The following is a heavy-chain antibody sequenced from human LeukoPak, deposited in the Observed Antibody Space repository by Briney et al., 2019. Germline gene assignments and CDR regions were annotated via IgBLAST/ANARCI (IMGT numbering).Heavy chain of an antibody. CDR2: TYYRSKWYN. D-gene: IGHD3-16*02. CDR3: ARDTLIIGKAPFDY. CDR1: GDSVSSNSAA. Sequence: SQILSLTCAISGDSVSSNSAAWNWIRQSPSRGLEWLGRTYYRSKWYNDYAVSVKSRITINPDTSKNQFSLQLNSVTPEDTAVYYCARDTLIIGKAPFDYWGQGTLVTVSS. V-gene: IGHV6-1*01. J-gene: IGHJ4*02.